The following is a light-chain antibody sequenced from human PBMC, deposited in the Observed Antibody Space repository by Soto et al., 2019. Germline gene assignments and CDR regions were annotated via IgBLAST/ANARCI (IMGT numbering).Light chain of an antibody. Sequence: DIQMTQSPSSLSASVGDRVTITCRASQNINTYLNWYQQRPGRAPKLLIYAASSLHSGVPSRFSGSGSGTDFTLTISSLQAEDVATYYCQQSYIPPLTFGGGTKVEI. CDR2: AAS. CDR1: QNINTY. J-gene: IGKJ4*01. CDR3: QQSYIPPLT. V-gene: IGKV1-39*01.